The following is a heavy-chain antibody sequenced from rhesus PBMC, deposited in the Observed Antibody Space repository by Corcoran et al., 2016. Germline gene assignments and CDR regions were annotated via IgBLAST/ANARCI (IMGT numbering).Heavy chain of an antibody. CDR3: AKGVRYSGSYYPTFDY. D-gene: IGHD3-16*01. V-gene: IGHV3S25*01. CDR2: INSGGGST. Sequence: EVQLVESGGGLAKPGGSLRLSCAASGFTFSSDWMNWVRQAPGQGREWVSAINSGGGSTSYADSVKGLFTISRDNSKNTLSLQMNSLRAEDTAVYYCAKGVRYSGSYYPTFDYWGQGVLVTVSS. CDR1: GFTFSSDW. J-gene: IGHJ4*01.